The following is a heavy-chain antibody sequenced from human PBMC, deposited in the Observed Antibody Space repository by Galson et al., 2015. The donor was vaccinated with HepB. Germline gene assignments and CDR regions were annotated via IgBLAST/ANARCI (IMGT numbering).Heavy chain of an antibody. CDR2: TYYRSKWYY. J-gene: IGHJ5*02. CDR3: ARNVYYDTSGYYYKSGWVDP. CDR1: GDSVSSNSAA. D-gene: IGHD3-22*01. Sequence: AISGDSVSSNSAAWNWIRQSPSRGLEWLGRTYYRSKWYYDYAVSVRSRITINPDISRNQFSLQLYSVTPEDTAVYYCARNVYYDTSGYYYKSGWVDPWGQGTLVTVSS. V-gene: IGHV6-1*01.